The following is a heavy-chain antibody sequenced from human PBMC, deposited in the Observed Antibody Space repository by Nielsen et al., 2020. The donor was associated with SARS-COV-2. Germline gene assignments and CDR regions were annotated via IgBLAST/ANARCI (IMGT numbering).Heavy chain of an antibody. J-gene: IGHJ6*02. V-gene: IGHV3-21*01. D-gene: IGHD3-10*01. CDR2: ISSSSSYI. Sequence: GESLKISCAASGFTFSSYSMNWVRQAPGKGLEWVSSISSSSSYIYYADSVKGRFTISRDNAKNSLYLQMSSLRAEDTAVYYCARGVGYYYYGMDVWGQGTTVTVSS. CDR3: ARGVGYYYYGMDV. CDR1: GFTFSSYS.